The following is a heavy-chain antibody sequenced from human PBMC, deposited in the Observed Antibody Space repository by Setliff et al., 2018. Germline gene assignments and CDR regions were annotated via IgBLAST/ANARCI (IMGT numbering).Heavy chain of an antibody. V-gene: IGHV1-2*06. Sequence: ASVKVSCKASGYTFTGYYMHWVRQAPGQGLEWMGRINPNSGGTNYAQKFQGRVTMTRDTSISTAYMELRRLRSDDTAVYYCARGRDFWSGYLVYWGQGTLVTVSS. CDR2: INPNSGGT. CDR3: ARGRDFWSGYLVY. J-gene: IGHJ4*02. CDR1: GYTFTGYY. D-gene: IGHD3-3*01.